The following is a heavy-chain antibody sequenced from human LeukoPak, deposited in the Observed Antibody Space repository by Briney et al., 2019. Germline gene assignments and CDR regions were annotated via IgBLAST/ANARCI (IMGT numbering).Heavy chain of an antibody. CDR3: VKELRFGDDY. CDR2: ISSNGGST. CDR1: GFTFSSYA. Sequence: PGGCLKLSCSASGFTFSSYAIHSVRQAPGKGLEYVSAISSNGGSTYYADSVKGRFTISRDNSKNTLYLQTSSLRAEDTAVYYCVKELRFGDDYWGQGTLVTVSS. V-gene: IGHV3-64D*09. J-gene: IGHJ4*02. D-gene: IGHD5-12*01.